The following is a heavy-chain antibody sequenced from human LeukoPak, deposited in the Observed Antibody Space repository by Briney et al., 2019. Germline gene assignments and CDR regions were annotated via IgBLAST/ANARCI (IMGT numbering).Heavy chain of an antibody. V-gene: IGHV3-30*18. CDR2: ISYDGSNK. CDR3: AKTSWEEWEPGPFDY. D-gene: IGHD1-26*01. CDR1: GFTFSSYG. J-gene: IGHJ4*02. Sequence: PGRSLRLSCAASGFTFSSYGMHWFRQAPGKGLEWVAVISYDGSNKYYADSVKGRFTISRDNSKNTLYLQMNSLRAEDTAVYYCAKTSWEEWEPGPFDYWGQGTLVTVSS.